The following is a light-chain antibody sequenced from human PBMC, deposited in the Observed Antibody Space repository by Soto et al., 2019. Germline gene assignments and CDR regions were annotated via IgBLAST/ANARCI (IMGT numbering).Light chain of an antibody. CDR3: QQYNSYSWT. J-gene: IGKJ1*01. V-gene: IGKV1-5*01. Sequence: DIQMTHSPSTLPASVRHRLTLTCLASQSLGSWLAWYQQKPGEAPKLLVYAASSLESGVPSRFGGSGSGTEFTLTIYSLQPDDFATYYCQQYNSYSWTFGQGNKVDIK. CDR2: AAS. CDR1: QSLGSW.